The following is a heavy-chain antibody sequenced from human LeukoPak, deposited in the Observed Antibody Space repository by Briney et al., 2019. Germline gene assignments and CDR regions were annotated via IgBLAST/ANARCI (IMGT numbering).Heavy chain of an antibody. CDR3: ARDLGIMITFGGVID. Sequence: GGSLRLSCAASGFTFSSYGMHWVRQAPGKGLEWVAVIWYDGSNKYYADSVKGRFTISRDNSKNTLYLQMNSLRAEDTAVYYCARDLGIMITFGGVIDWGQGTLVTVSS. CDR1: GFTFSSYG. V-gene: IGHV3-33*01. J-gene: IGHJ4*02. CDR2: IWYDGSNK. D-gene: IGHD3-16*01.